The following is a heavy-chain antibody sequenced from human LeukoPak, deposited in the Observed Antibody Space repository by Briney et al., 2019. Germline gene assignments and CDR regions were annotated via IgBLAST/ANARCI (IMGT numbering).Heavy chain of an antibody. CDR2: IYYSGST. D-gene: IGHD3-22*01. Sequence: SETLSLTCTVSGGSISSYYWSWIRQPPGKGLEWIEYIYYSGSTNYNPSLKSRVTISIDTSKNQFSLKLSSVTAADTAVYYCALLNYYDSSGADAFDIWGQGTMVTVSS. J-gene: IGHJ3*02. CDR1: GGSISSYY. CDR3: ALLNYYDSSGADAFDI. V-gene: IGHV4-59*01.